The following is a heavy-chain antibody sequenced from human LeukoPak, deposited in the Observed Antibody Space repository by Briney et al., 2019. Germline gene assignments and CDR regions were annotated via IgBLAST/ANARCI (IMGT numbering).Heavy chain of an antibody. V-gene: IGHV3-7*01. CDR1: GFTFSSYW. CDR2: IKQDGSEK. D-gene: IGHD6-19*01. CDR3: ARDYGSGWSQLYYFDY. Sequence: GGSLRLSCAASGFTFSSYWMSWVRQAPGKGLEWVANIKQDGSEKYYVDSAKGRFTISRDNAKNSLYLQMNSLRAEDTAVYYCARDYGSGWSQLYYFDYWGQGTLVTVSS. J-gene: IGHJ4*02.